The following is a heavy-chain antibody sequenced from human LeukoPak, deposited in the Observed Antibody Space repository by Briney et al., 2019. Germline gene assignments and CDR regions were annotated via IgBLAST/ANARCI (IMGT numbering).Heavy chain of an antibody. J-gene: IGHJ4*02. CDR3: ARANYGLDRYYFDY. Sequence: GGSLRLSCAASGFTFSSYWMSWVRQAPGKGLEWVANIKQDGSEKYYVDSVKGRFTISRDNAKNSLYLQMNSLRAEDTAVYHCARANYGLDRYYFDYWGQGTLVTVSS. D-gene: IGHD3-10*01. CDR2: IKQDGSEK. V-gene: IGHV3-7*01. CDR1: GFTFSSYW.